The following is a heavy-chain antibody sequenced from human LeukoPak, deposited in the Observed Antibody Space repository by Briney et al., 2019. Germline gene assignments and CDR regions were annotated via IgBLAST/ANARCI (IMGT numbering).Heavy chain of an antibody. Sequence: PGGSLRLSCTTSGFTFSHAWMTWVRQAPGKGLEWVGRISTKTDGGTTDYAAPVKGRFTISRDDSKNTLYLQMNSLKTEGTAVYYCIKSSGDWHWGQGTLVTVSS. CDR1: GFTFSHAW. CDR3: IKSSGDWH. CDR2: ISTKTDGGTT. V-gene: IGHV3-15*01. J-gene: IGHJ4*02. D-gene: IGHD2-21*02.